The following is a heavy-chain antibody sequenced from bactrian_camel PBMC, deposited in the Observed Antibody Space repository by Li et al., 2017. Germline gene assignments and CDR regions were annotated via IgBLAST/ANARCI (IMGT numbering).Heavy chain of an antibody. CDR1: GSTYSSTY. Sequence: VQLVESGGGSVQAGGSLRLSCAASGSTYSSTYMAWFRQAPGKEREGVARIYRGDSSTYYADSVKGRFTISRDNANTTLYLQMNNLSPEDTAMYYCAAAPSFGLEHGLDLPFTLWGHGTQVTVS. V-gene: IGHV3S40*01. CDR2: IYRGDSST. J-gene: IGHJ4*01. CDR3: AAAPSFGLEHGLDLPFTL. D-gene: IGHD1*01.